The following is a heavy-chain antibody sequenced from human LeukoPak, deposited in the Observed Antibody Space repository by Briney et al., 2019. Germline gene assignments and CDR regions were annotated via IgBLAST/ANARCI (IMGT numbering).Heavy chain of an antibody. Sequence: ASVKVSCKASGGTFSGYAISWVRQAPGQGLEWMGGIIPIFGTANYAQKFQGRVTITADESTSTAYMELSSLRSEDTAVYYCARGVGDYLYYMDVWGKGTTVTVSS. V-gene: IGHV1-69*13. CDR3: ARGVGDYLYYMDV. J-gene: IGHJ6*03. CDR1: GGTFSGYA. D-gene: IGHD4-17*01. CDR2: IIPIFGTA.